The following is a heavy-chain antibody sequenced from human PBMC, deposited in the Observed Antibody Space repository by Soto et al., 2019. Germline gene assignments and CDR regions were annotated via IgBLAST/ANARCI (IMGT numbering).Heavy chain of an antibody. CDR3: ARDQGRSITCQLDY. Sequence: QVQLVESGGGLVKPGGSLRLSCAASGFTFSDYYMSWIRQAPGKGLEWVAVISYDGSNTYYADSVKGRFTISRDNMLYLQMNSLRAEDTAVYYCARDQGRSITCQLDYWGQGTLVTVSS. V-gene: IGHV3-30-3*01. D-gene: IGHD2-2*01. J-gene: IGHJ4*02. CDR1: GFTFSDYY. CDR2: ISYDGSNT.